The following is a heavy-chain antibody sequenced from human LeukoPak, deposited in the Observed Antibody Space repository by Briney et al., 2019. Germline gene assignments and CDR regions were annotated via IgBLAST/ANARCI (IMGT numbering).Heavy chain of an antibody. V-gene: IGHV1-8*01. CDR1: GYTFTSYD. D-gene: IGHD7-27*01. CDR2: MSPNSGDT. CDR3: ARGPPNWGYDY. Sequence: ASVKVSCKASGYTFTSYDFNWVRQATGQRPEWMGWMSPNSGDTGYAQKFQDRVTMTRNTSISTAYMELGSLRSDDTAVYYCARGPPNWGYDYWGPGTLVTVSS. J-gene: IGHJ4*02.